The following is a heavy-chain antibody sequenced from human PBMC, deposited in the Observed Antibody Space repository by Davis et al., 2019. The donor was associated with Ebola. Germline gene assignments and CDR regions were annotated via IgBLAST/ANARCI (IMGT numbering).Heavy chain of an antibody. V-gene: IGHV4-34*01. D-gene: IGHD3-22*01. CDR3: ARHVGDSSGYYYEYFDY. CDR1: GGSFSGYY. CDR2: IYYSGST. J-gene: IGHJ4*02. Sequence: GSLRLSCAVYGGSFSGYYWSWIRQPPGKGLEWIGYIYYSGSTNYNPSLKSRVTISVDTSKNQFSLKLSSVTAADTAVYYCARHVGDSSGYYYEYFDYWGQGTLVTVSS.